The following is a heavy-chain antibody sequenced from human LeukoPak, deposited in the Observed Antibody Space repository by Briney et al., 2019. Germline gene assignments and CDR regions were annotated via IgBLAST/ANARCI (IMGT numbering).Heavy chain of an antibody. CDR2: IYPGDSDS. Sequence: GESLKISCEGSGYMFTSYYIGWVRQMPGKGLEWMGIIYPGDSDSTYGPSFQGQVTISADKSITTAYLQWSSLKASDTAMYYCARLYRGCSSTSCSIDYWGQGTLVTVSS. CDR3: ARLYRGCSSTSCSIDY. D-gene: IGHD2-2*01. V-gene: IGHV5-51*01. CDR1: GYMFTSYY. J-gene: IGHJ4*02.